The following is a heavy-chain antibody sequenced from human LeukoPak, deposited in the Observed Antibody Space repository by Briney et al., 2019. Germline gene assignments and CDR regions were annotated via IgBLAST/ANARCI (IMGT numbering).Heavy chain of an antibody. CDR1: GYTFIRYY. D-gene: IGHD4-17*01. J-gene: IGHJ4*02. CDR2: INPSGGST. V-gene: IGHV1-46*01. CDR3: ARGGYGDRIDY. Sequence: ASVKVSCKASGYTFIRYYMHWVRQAPGQGLEWMGIINPSGGSTSYAQKFQGRVTMTRDTSTSTVYMELSRLRSEDTAVYYCARGGYGDRIDYWGQGTLVSVSS.